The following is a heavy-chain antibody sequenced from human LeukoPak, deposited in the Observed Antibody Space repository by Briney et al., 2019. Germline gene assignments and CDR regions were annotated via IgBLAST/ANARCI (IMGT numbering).Heavy chain of an antibody. CDR3: ARSDYGDYADFDY. V-gene: IGHV1-2*02. J-gene: IGHJ4*02. CDR2: ISPNSSGT. CDR1: GYTFTDYY. D-gene: IGHD4-17*01. Sequence: RASVKVSCKAFGYTFTDYYIHWVRQAPGQGLEWMGWISPNSSGTNYPQKFQGRVTMTRDTSITTAYMELSRLRSDDTAVYYCARSDYGDYADFDYWGQGTLVTVSS.